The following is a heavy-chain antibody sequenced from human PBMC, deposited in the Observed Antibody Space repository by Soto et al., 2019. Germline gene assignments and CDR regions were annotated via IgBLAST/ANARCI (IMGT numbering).Heavy chain of an antibody. CDR2: ISSSSSYI. V-gene: IGHV3-21*01. J-gene: IGHJ6*03. CDR3: ARDRVTIFGVDYYMDV. D-gene: IGHD3-3*01. Sequence: GGSLRLSCAASGFTFSSYSMNWVRQAPGKGLEWVSSISSSSSYIYYADSVKGRFTISRDNAKNSLYLQMNSLRAEDTAVYYCARDRVTIFGVDYYMDVWGKGTTVTVSS. CDR1: GFTFSSYS.